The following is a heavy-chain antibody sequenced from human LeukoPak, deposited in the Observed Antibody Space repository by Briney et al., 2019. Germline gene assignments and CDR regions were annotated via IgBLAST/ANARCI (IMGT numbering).Heavy chain of an antibody. CDR3: ARDACGGDCFTDY. V-gene: IGHV3-21*04. J-gene: IGHJ4*02. CDR2: ISSSSSYI. Sequence: PGGSLRLSCAASGFTFSSYSMNWVRQAPGKGLEWVSSISSSSSYIYYADSVKGRFTISRDNAKNSLYLQMNSLRAADTAVYYCARDACGGDCFTDYWGQGTLVTVSS. CDR1: GFTFSSYS. D-gene: IGHD2-21*02.